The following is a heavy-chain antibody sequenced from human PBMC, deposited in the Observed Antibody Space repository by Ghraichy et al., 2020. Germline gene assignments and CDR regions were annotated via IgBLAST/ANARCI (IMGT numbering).Heavy chain of an antibody. V-gene: IGHV4-39*01. Sequence: SETLSLTCTVSGGSISSSSYYWGWIRQPPGKGLEWIGSIYYSGSTYYNPSLKSRVTISVDTSKNQFSLKLSSVTAADTAVYYCASYYYGSGISADYWGQGTLVTVSS. CDR1: GGSISSSSYY. CDR2: IYYSGST. J-gene: IGHJ4*02. CDR3: ASYYYGSGISADY. D-gene: IGHD3-10*01.